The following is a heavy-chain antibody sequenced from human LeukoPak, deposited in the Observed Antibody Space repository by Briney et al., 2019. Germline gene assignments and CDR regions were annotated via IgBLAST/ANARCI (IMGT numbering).Heavy chain of an antibody. CDR3: ARELSTGAYFDH. CDR2: TRVDESVK. CDR1: GFTFSSYG. V-gene: IGHV3-30*02. D-gene: IGHD1-1*01. Sequence: GGSLRLSCAVSGFTFSSYGMHWVRQAPGKGLEWVAFTRVDESVKNYADSVKGRFTISRDNSKNTLYLQMNSLRDEDTAVYYCARELSTGAYFDHWGQGTLVTVSS. J-gene: IGHJ4*02.